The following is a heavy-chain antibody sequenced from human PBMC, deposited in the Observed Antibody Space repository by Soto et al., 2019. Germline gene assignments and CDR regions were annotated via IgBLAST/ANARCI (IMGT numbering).Heavy chain of an antibody. V-gene: IGHV3-23*01. J-gene: IGHJ6*02. D-gene: IGHD5-18*01. Sequence: GGSLRLSCAASGFTFSSYAMSWVRQAPGKGLEWVSAISGSGGSTYYADPVKGRFTISRDNSKNTLYLQMNSLRAEDTAVYYCAKSQGGSAMVMAYYYYGMDVWGQGTTVTVSS. CDR2: ISGSGGST. CDR1: GFTFSSYA. CDR3: AKSQGGSAMVMAYYYYGMDV.